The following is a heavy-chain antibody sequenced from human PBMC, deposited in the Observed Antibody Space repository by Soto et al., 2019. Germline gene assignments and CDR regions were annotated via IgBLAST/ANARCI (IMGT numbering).Heavy chain of an antibody. CDR2: IYPSGST. Sequence: PSETLSLTCAVSGGSISSSNWWSWVRQPPGKGLEWIGEIYPSGSTNYNPSLKSRVTISVEKSKNQFSLKLSSVAAADTAVYYCARDVVAVAGGFDYWGQGTLVTVSS. V-gene: IGHV4-4*02. D-gene: IGHD6-19*01. CDR1: GGSISSSNW. J-gene: IGHJ4*02. CDR3: ARDVVAVAGGFDY.